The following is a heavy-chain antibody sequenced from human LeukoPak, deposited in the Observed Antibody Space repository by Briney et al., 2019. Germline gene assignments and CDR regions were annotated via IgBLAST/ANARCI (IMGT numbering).Heavy chain of an antibody. CDR3: AKGGKWDVTPFDY. J-gene: IGHJ4*02. D-gene: IGHD1-26*01. Sequence: GGSLRLSCAASGFTFSSYWMHWVHQAPGKGLVWVSRINSDGSSTSYADSVKGRFTISRDNAKNTLYLQMNSLRAEDTAVYYCAKGGKWDVTPFDYWGQGTLVTVSS. CDR1: GFTFSSYW. CDR2: INSDGSST. V-gene: IGHV3-74*01.